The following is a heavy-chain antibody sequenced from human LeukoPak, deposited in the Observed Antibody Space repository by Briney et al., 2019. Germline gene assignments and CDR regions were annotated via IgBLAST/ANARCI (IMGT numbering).Heavy chain of an antibody. D-gene: IGHD2-2*01. Sequence: GGSLRLSCAASGFTFRNYAMSWVRQAPGKGLEWVSYISGTGRTRNYADSGKGRFTISRDNAKNSLYLQMNSLRAEDTAVYYCARWEYCSSTYCSFGYWGQGTLVTVSS. CDR3: ARWEYCSSTYCSFGY. CDR2: ISGTGRTR. J-gene: IGHJ4*02. V-gene: IGHV3-48*03. CDR1: GFTFRNYA.